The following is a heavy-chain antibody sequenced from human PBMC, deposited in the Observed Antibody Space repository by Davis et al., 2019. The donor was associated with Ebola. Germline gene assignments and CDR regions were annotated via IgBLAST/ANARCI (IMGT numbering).Heavy chain of an antibody. CDR3: ARDMGWGSSASFDI. V-gene: IGHV3-30*03. CDR1: GFTFNSYL. J-gene: IGHJ3*02. Sequence: GESLKISCAVSGFTFNSYLVHWVRQAPGQGLEWLGFVSYDGNNQYYPDSVKGRFFVSRDNSKNTVYLQMNTLISDDTAVYYCARDMGWGSSASFDIWGQGTAVTVSS. D-gene: IGHD7-27*01. CDR2: VSYDGNNQ.